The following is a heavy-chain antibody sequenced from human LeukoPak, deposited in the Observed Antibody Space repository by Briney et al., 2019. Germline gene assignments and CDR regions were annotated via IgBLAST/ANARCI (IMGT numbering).Heavy chain of an antibody. V-gene: IGHV1-2*02. D-gene: IGHD6-13*01. CDR1: RSTXTAXX. CDR2: INPNSGGT. CDR3: ARDRGRIAAAGLDP. Sequence: GASVKVSCKVFRSTXTAXXXHXXRXXXGXGXXWXGWINPNSGGTNSAQKFQGRVTMTRDTSISTAYMELSRLRSDDTAVYYCARDRGRIAAAGLDPWGQGTLVTVSS. J-gene: IGHJ5*02.